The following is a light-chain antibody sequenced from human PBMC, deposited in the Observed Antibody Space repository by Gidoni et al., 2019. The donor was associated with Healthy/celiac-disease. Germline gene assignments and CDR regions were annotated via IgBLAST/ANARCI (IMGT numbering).Light chain of an antibody. Sequence: DIKMTQSPSSLPASVGDRVTITCQASQGISNYLNWYQQKPGKAPKLLIYDASNLETGVPSRFSGSGSGTDFTFTISSLQPEDIATYYCQQYDNLPYTFGQGTKLEIK. J-gene: IGKJ2*01. V-gene: IGKV1-33*01. CDR1: QGISNY. CDR2: DAS. CDR3: QQYDNLPYT.